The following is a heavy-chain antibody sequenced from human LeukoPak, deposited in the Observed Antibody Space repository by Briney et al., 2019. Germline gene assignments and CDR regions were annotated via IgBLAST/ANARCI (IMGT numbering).Heavy chain of an antibody. CDR3: ATDLGYCSSTTCDTFDY. D-gene: IGHD2-2*01. CDR1: GYTFTSSG. J-gene: IGHJ4*02. V-gene: IGHV1-18*01. Sequence: ASVKVSCKASGYTFTSSGISWVRQAPGEGLEWMGWISTHDVSTKYAQKLQGRVTLTKDTSTSTAYMELRSLRSDDTAVYYCATDLGYCSSTTCDTFDYWGQGTLVTVSS. CDR2: ISTHDVST.